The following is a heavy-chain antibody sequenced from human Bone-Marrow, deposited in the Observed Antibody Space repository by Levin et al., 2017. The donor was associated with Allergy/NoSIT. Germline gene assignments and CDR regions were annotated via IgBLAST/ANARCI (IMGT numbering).Heavy chain of an antibody. V-gene: IGHV7-4-1*02. Sequence: ASVKVSCKASGYTFTSYAMNWVRQAPGQGLEWMGWINTNTGNPTYAQGFTGRFVFSLDTSVSTAYLQISSLKAEDTAVYYCARDGNVLLWFRDAAVHFDYWGQGTLVTVSS. D-gene: IGHD3-10*01. CDR3: ARDGNVLLWFRDAAVHFDY. CDR2: INTNTGNP. CDR1: GYTFTSYA. J-gene: IGHJ4*02.